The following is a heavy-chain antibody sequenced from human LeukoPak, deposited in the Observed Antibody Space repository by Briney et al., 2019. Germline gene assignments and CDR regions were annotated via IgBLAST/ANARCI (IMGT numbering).Heavy chain of an antibody. Sequence: GGSLRLSCAASGFTVSSNYMSWVRQAPGKGLEWVSVIYSGGSTYYADSVKGRFTIPRDNSKNTLYLQMNSLRAEDTAVYYCARVGEYNWFDPWGQGTLVTVSS. CDR1: GFTVSSNY. V-gene: IGHV3-53*01. J-gene: IGHJ5*02. D-gene: IGHD3-10*01. CDR3: ARVGEYNWFDP. CDR2: IYSGGST.